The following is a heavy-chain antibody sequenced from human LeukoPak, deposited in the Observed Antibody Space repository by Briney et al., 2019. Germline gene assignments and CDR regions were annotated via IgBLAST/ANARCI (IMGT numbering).Heavy chain of an antibody. Sequence: ASETLSLTCTVSGGSISSGSYYWSWIRQPAGKGLEWIGRIYTSGSTNYNPSLKSRVTISVDTSKNQFSLKLSSVTAADTAVYYCARDLGYGNWFDPWGQGTLVTVSS. V-gene: IGHV4-61*02. CDR3: ARDLGYGNWFDP. CDR1: GGSISSGSYY. CDR2: IYTSGST. D-gene: IGHD5-12*01. J-gene: IGHJ5*02.